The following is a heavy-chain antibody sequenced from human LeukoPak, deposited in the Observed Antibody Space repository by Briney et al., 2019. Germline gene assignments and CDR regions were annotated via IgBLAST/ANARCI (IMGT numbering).Heavy chain of an antibody. D-gene: IGHD2-15*01. CDR2: INWNGGST. V-gene: IGHV3-20*04. CDR1: GFTFNDYG. Sequence: GGSLRLSCAASGFTFNDYGMSWVRQAPRKGLEWVSGINWNGGSTGYADSVKGRFTISRDNAKNSLYLQMNSLRAEDTALYYCARDLGDYSKGMDVWGKGTTVTVSS. J-gene: IGHJ6*04. CDR3: ARDLGDYSKGMDV.